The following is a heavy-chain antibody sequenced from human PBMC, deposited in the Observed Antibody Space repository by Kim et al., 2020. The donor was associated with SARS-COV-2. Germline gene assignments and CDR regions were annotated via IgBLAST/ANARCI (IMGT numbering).Heavy chain of an antibody. Sequence: SETLSLTCAVYGGSFSGYHWIWIRQPPGKGLEWNGEINHSGSIIHNPSLKIRVSISIDTSKNQFSLKLNSVTAAVMAFYYCARGRAGVVPSPILGLGPHYDYFIMDVWGDGTSVTVSS. J-gene: IGHJ6*02. CDR1: GGSFSGYH. D-gene: IGHD2-2*02. V-gene: IGHV4-34*01. CDR3: ARGRAGVVPSPILGLGPHYDYFIMDV. CDR2: INHSGSI.